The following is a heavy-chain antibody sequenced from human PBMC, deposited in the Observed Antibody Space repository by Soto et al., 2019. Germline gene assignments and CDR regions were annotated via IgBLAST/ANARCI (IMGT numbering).Heavy chain of an antibody. Sequence: EVQLVESGGGLVQPGGYLRLSCAASGFTVSSNYMSWVRQAPGKWLEWVSVIYSGSSTYYADSVKGRFTISRDNSKNTLYLQMNSLRAEDTAVYYCARDGYCSSTSCYAPYYYYYMDVWGKGTTVTVSS. D-gene: IGHD2-2*03. CDR2: IYSGSST. CDR1: GFTVSSNY. CDR3: ARDGYCSSTSCYAPYYYYYMDV. V-gene: IGHV3-66*01. J-gene: IGHJ6*03.